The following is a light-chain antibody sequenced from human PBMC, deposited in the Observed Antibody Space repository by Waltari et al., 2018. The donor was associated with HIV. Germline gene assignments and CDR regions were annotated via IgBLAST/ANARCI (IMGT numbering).Light chain of an antibody. CDR3: QQYDSYSPA. CDR1: QRISSR. CDR2: KAS. V-gene: IGKV1-5*03. J-gene: IGKJ1*01. Sequence: DIQMTQSPSTLSASVGDRVTITCRASQRISSRLAWYQQKPGKAPKLLIYKASTLESGVPSRFSGSGSGTEFTLTISSLQPDDFATYYCQQYDSYSPAFGQGTKVEIK.